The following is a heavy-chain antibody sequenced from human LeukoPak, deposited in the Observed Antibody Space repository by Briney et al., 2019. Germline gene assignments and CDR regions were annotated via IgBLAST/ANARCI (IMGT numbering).Heavy chain of an antibody. V-gene: IGHV3-72*01. J-gene: IGHJ4*02. CDR1: GFTLSDHF. CDR3: VTRSGGSGYHVDY. D-gene: IGHD3-22*01. Sequence: GGSLRLSCGASGFTLSDHFMDWVRQAPGKGLEWVGRSRDKVHVFSTEYAAPVKGRFTISRDDSKSSVSLQMNSLNTEDTALYYCVTRSGGSGYHVDYWGQGTLVTVSS. CDR2: SRDKVHVFST.